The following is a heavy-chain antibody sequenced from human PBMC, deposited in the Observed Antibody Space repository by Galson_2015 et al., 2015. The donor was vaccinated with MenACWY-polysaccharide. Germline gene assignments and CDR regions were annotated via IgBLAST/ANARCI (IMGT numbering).Heavy chain of an antibody. J-gene: IGHJ4*02. Sequence: CAIFGDSVSSNSVSWNWIRQTPSRGLEWLGRTYYRTKWYDDYAVSVRSRMTINPDTSKNQFSLHLNSVTPEDTAVYYCVRGGFGQTVGRFDYWGQGALVTVSS. CDR2: TYYRTKWYD. CDR1: GDSVSSNSVS. V-gene: IGHV6-1*01. CDR3: VRGGFGQTVGRFDY. D-gene: IGHD3-10*01.